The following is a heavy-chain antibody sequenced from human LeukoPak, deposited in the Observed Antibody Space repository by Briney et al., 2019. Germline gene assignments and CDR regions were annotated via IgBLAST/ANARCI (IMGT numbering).Heavy chain of an antibody. Sequence: GASVKVSCKASGYTFTSYDINWVRQATGQGLEWMGWMNPNSGNTGYAQKFQGRVTMTRNTSISTAYMELSSLRSEDTAVYCCAREASIAVAGTSYFVFDYWGQGTLVTVSS. V-gene: IGHV1-8*01. D-gene: IGHD6-19*01. CDR3: AREASIAVAGTSYFVFDY. CDR2: MNPNSGNT. J-gene: IGHJ4*02. CDR1: GYTFTSYD.